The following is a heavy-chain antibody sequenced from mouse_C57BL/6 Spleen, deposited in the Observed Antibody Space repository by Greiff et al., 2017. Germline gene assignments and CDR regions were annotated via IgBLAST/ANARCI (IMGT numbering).Heavy chain of an antibody. Sequence: QVQLQQSGAELVRPGASVTLSCKASGYTFTDYEMHWVKQTPVHGLEWIGAIDPETGGTAYNQKFKCKAILTADKSSSTAYMELRSLTSEDSAVYYCTRSGLYYYGSSYGYWGQGTTLTVSS. CDR1: GYTFTDYE. V-gene: IGHV1-15*01. D-gene: IGHD1-1*01. J-gene: IGHJ2*01. CDR3: TRSGLYYYGSSYGY. CDR2: IDPETGGT.